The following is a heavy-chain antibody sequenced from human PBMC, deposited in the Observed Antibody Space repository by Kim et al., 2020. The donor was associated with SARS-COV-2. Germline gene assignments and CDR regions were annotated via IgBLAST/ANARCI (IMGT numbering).Heavy chain of an antibody. V-gene: IGHV3-23*01. CDR1: GFTFSSYA. CDR2: ISGSGGST. CDR3: AKGVWGSGSYYPYYGMDV. Sequence: GGSLRLSCAASGFTFSSYAMSWVRQAPGKGLEWVSAISGSGGSTYYADSVKGRFTISRDNSKNTLYLQMNSLRAEDTAVYYCAKGVWGSGSYYPYYGMDVWGQGTTVTVSS. J-gene: IGHJ6*02. D-gene: IGHD3-10*01.